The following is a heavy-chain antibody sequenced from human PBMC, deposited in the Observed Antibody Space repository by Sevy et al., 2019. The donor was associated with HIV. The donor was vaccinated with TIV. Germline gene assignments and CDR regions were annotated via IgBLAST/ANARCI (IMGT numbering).Heavy chain of an antibody. CDR1: GFTFSSYA. D-gene: IGHD4-17*01. J-gene: IGHJ4*02. Sequence: GGSLRLSCAASGFTFSSYAMSWVRQAPGKGLEWVSAISGSGGSTYYADSVKGRFTIFRDNSKNTLYLQMNSLRAEDTAVYDCAKVYGDIVPYYFDYWGQGTLVTVSS. V-gene: IGHV3-23*01. CDR2: ISGSGGST. CDR3: AKVYGDIVPYYFDY.